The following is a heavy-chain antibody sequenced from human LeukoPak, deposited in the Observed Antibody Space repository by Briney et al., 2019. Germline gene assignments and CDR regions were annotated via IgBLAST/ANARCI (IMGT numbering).Heavy chain of an antibody. Sequence: PSETLSLTCTVSGGSISSSSYYWGWIRQPPGKGLEWIGSIYYSGSTYYNPSLKSRVTISVDTSKNQFSLKLSSVTAADTAVYYCARRAQGTMIEYWGQGTLVTVSS. V-gene: IGHV4-39*01. J-gene: IGHJ4*02. CDR1: GGSISSSSYY. CDR2: IYYSGST. D-gene: IGHD3-22*01. CDR3: ARRAQGTMIEY.